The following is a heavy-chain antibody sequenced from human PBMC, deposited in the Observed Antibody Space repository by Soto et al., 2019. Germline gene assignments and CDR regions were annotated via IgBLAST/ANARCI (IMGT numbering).Heavy chain of an antibody. CDR1: GFTFSSYS. V-gene: IGHV3-48*01. D-gene: IGHD2-21*01. Sequence: GGSLRLSCAASGFTFSSYSMNWVRQAPGKGLEWVSYISSSSTIYYADSVKGRFTISRDNAKNSLYLQMNSLRAEDTAVYYCARVSITSVIVSPFDYWGQGTLVTVSS. J-gene: IGHJ4*02. CDR2: ISSSSTI. CDR3: ARVSITSVIVSPFDY.